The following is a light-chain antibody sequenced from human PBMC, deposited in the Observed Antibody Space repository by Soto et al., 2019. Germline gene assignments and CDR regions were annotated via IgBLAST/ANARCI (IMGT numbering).Light chain of an antibody. CDR3: QHFHNWPPWT. J-gene: IGKJ1*01. CDR2: GAS. CDR1: QSVSSS. V-gene: IGKV3-15*01. Sequence: EVVMTQSPDTLSVSPGERATLSCRASQSVSSSLAWYQQKPGQAPRLLIYGASTRATGVPARFSGSGSGTEFTLTISSLQSEDVAVYYCQHFHNWPPWTFGKGTRVAIK.